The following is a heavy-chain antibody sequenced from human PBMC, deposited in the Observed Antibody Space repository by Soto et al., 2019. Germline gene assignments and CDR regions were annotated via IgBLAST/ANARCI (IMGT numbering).Heavy chain of an antibody. V-gene: IGHV3-49*04. CDR1: GFTFGDYA. D-gene: IGHD3-10*01. Sequence: SLRLSCTASGFTFGDYAMSWVRQAPGKGLEWVGFIRSKAYGGTTEYAASVKGRFTISRDDSKSIAYLQMNSLKTEDTAVYYCTRDYYGSGSYYHAFDIWGQGTMVTVSS. CDR2: IRSKAYGGTT. CDR3: TRDYYGSGSYYHAFDI. J-gene: IGHJ3*02.